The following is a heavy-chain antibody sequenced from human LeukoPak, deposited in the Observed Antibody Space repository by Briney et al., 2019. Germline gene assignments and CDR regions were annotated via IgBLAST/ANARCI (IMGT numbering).Heavy chain of an antibody. CDR1: GGSISSYY. V-gene: IGHV4-59*01. J-gene: IGHJ3*01. Sequence: SETLSLTCTVSGGSISSYYWSWIRQPPGKGLEWMGYIYDSGSTSYNPSLKRRVTISVDTSKIQFSLKLTSMTAADTALYYCARTTWGYAFDLWGQGTMVTVSS. CDR3: ARTTWGYAFDL. CDR2: IYDSGST. D-gene: IGHD3-16*01.